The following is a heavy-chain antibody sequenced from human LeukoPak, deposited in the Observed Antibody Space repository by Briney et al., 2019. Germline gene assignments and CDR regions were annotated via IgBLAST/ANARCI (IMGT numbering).Heavy chain of an antibody. D-gene: IGHD3-22*01. Sequence: QISCKGSGYSFTTYGISWVRPAPGQGREWRGWISAYNGNTNYAQKLQGRVTMTTDTSTSTAYMELRSLRSDDTAVYYCVADPYYDASGPPRWFDPWGQGTLVTVSS. CDR3: VADPYYDASGPPRWFDP. J-gene: IGHJ5*02. CDR2: ISAYNGNT. V-gene: IGHV1-18*01. CDR1: GYSFTTYG.